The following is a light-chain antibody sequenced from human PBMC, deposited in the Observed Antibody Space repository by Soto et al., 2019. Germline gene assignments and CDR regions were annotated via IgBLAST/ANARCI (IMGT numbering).Light chain of an antibody. V-gene: IGKV1-33*01. CDR3: QQYDNLPLT. J-gene: IGKJ4*01. CDR1: QDIKNY. Sequence: DIQMTQSPSSLSASVGDRVTITCQPSQDIKNYLNWYQQKSWKAPKILIYDASDLETGVPSRFSGSGFGTDFTFNINSLQPEDIATYYCQQYDNLPLTFGGGTKVDIK. CDR2: DAS.